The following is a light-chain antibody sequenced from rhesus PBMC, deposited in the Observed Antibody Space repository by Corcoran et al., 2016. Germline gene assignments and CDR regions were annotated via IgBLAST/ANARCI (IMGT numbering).Light chain of an antibody. CDR1: QSVSTY. Sequence: EIVMTQSPATLSLSPGERATLSCRASQSVSTYIAWYQQKPGLPPSLLIYGASNRATGIPGRVRGSGSGTDFTLTISSLEPEDLAVYYCQHYNNWPLTFGGGTKVEIK. CDR3: QHYNNWPLT. J-gene: IGKJ4*01. CDR2: GAS. V-gene: IGKV3S9*01.